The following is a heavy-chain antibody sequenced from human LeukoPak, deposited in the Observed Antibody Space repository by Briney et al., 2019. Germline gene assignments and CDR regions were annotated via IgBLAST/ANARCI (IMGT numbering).Heavy chain of an antibody. V-gene: IGHV3-48*02. Sequence: GGSLRLSCAASGFSFSSYSMNWVRQAPGKGLEWVSYISSSSSTIYYADSVKGRFTISRDNAKNSLYLQLNSLRDEDTAVYYCARLCRNYYDSSSLDYWGQGTLVTVST. CDR1: GFSFSSYS. CDR2: ISSSSSTI. D-gene: IGHD3-22*01. CDR3: ARLCRNYYDSSSLDY. J-gene: IGHJ4*02.